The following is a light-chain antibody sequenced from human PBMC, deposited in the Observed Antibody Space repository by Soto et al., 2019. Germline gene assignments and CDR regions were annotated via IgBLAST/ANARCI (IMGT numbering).Light chain of an antibody. V-gene: IGKV3-15*01. CDR3: QQYTDWPIT. Sequence: EFLMTQSPATLSVSPGDRATLSCRASQSINSNLAWYQQQPGQAPRLLIYAASTRATAVPDRFSGSGSGTDFTLTITILQSDDFAVYFCQQYTDWPITFGQGTRLDIK. J-gene: IGKJ5*01. CDR2: AAS. CDR1: QSINSN.